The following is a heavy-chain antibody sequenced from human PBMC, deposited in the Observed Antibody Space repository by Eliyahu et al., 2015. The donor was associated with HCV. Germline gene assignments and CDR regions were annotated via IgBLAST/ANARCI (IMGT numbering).Heavy chain of an antibody. V-gene: IGHV3-33*01. D-gene: IGHD2-15*01. CDR2: IWRDGSSQ. Sequence: QVQLVESGGGVVQPGRSLRLSCAASGFTFGSYGMHWVRQAPGKGLEWVALIWRDGSSQYYADSVKGRFTISRDDSKNTVFLQMNSLRADDTAVYYCARSATYFDYWGQGTLVTVSA. CDR1: GFTFGSYG. J-gene: IGHJ4*02. CDR3: ARSATYFDY.